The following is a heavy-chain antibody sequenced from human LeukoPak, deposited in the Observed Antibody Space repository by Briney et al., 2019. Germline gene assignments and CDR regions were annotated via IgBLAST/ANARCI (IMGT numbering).Heavy chain of an antibody. CDR2: IYTSGST. D-gene: IGHD4-4*01. Sequence: KPSETLSLTCTVSGGPISIYYWSWIRQPAGKGLEWIGRIYTSGSTNYNPSLKSRVTISVDMSKNQLSLKLSSVTAADTAVYYCARQILYSNYVFDSWGQGTLVTVSS. CDR1: GGPISIYY. CDR3: ARQILYSNYVFDS. J-gene: IGHJ4*02. V-gene: IGHV4-4*07.